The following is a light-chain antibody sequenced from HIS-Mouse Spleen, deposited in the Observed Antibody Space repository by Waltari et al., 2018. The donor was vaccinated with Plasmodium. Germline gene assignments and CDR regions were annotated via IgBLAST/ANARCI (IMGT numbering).Light chain of an antibody. CDR1: SSDVGGYNY. J-gene: IGLJ1*01. V-gene: IGLV2-14*03. CDR3: SSYTSSSTLNYV. Sequence: QSALTQPASVSGSPGQSITISCTGTSSDVGGYNYVSWYQQHPGKAPKLMIYDVSNRPSGVSNRVSGSKSVNTASLTISGLQAEDEADYYCSSYTSSSTLNYVFGTGTKVTVL. CDR2: DVS.